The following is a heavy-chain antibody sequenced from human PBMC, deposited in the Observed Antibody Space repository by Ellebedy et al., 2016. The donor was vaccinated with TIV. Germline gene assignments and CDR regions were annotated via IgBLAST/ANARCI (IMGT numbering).Heavy chain of an antibody. V-gene: IGHV3-74*01. J-gene: IGHJ4*02. CDR3: ARAGSYLSEAVFY. CDR2: MDSGGSTT. D-gene: IGHD3-10*01. Sequence: GGSLRLXXAASTSPTVFSEHWMHWVRQAPGKGRVWVSRMDSGGSTTDYADSVKGRFTISRDNAKNTLYLQMDSLRAEDTAVYYCARAGSYLSEAVFYWGQGTLVTVSS. CDR1: TSPTVFSEHW.